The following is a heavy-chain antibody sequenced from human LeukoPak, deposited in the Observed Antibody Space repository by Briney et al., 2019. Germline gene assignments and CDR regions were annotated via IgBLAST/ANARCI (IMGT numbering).Heavy chain of an antibody. V-gene: IGHV4-39*01. J-gene: IGHJ4*02. CDR3: ASVLRYFDWLPHFDY. CDR2: IYYSGST. Sequence: SETLSLTCTVSGGYISSSSYYWGWIRQPPGKGLEWIGSIYYSGSTYYNPSLKSRVTISVDTSKNQFSLKLSSVTAADTAVYYCASVLRYFDWLPHFDYWGQGTLVTVSS. D-gene: IGHD3-9*01. CDR1: GGYISSSSYY.